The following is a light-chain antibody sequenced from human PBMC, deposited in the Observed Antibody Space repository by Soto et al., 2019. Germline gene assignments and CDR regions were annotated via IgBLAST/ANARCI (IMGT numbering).Light chain of an antibody. J-gene: IGKJ1*01. V-gene: IGKV3-20*01. CDR3: QQYGSSPWT. CDR1: QSVSRNF. CDR2: GAS. Sequence: IVLTQSPGTLSLSPWARATLSCRASQSVSRNFLAWYRQKPGQAPRLLIYGASNRATDTPDRFSGSGSGADFSLTISRLEPEDFAVYYCQQYGSSPWTFGQGTKVDIK.